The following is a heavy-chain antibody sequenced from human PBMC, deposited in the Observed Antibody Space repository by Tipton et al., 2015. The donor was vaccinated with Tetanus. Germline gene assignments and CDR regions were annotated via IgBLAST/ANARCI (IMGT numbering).Heavy chain of an antibody. CDR3: ARGLDYASGWNFDC. J-gene: IGHJ4*02. Sequence: SLRLSCVASGLTLSRSAMHWVRQTAGRGLEWVASIWYDGSVKSYADSVKGRFTISRDNSKNTLFLQMDSLRAEDTALYYCARGLDYASGWNFDCWGQGTLVTVSS. CDR2: IWYDGSVK. D-gene: IGHD6-19*01. V-gene: IGHV3-33*01. CDR1: GLTLSRSA.